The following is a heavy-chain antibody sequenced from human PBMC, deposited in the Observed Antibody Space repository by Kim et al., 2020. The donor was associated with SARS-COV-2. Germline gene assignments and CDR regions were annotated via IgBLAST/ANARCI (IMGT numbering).Heavy chain of an antibody. D-gene: IGHD5-12*01. CDR2: IKSKTDGGTT. V-gene: IGHV3-15*01. CDR1: GFTFSNAW. CDR3: TTDSGYDLWAEHYYYGMDV. J-gene: IGHJ6*02. Sequence: GGSLRLSCAASGFTFSNAWMSWVRQAPGKGLEWVGRIKSKTDGGTTDYAAPVKGRFTISRDDSKNTLYLQMNSLKTEDTAVYYCTTDSGYDLWAEHYYYGMDVWGQGTTVTVAS.